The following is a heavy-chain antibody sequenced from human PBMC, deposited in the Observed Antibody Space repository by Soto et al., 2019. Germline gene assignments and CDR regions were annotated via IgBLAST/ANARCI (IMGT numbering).Heavy chain of an antibody. J-gene: IGHJ3*01. CDR1: GFFISSGNY. CDR2: IFHGGNT. CDR3: ARARWYDAFDV. V-gene: IGHV4-38-2*01. Sequence: PXATLSLTCAVSGFFISSGNYWGWIRKPPGKGLEWIGSIFHGGNTYYNPSLKSRVTISVDMSKNQFSLKLNSVTAADTAVYYCARARWYDAFDVWGQGTVVTVSS. D-gene: IGHD2-15*01.